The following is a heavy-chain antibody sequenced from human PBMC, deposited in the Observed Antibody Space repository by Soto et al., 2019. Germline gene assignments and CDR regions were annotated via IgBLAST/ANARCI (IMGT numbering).Heavy chain of an antibody. V-gene: IGHV1-69*04. Sequence: SVKVSCKASGGTFSSYTISWVRQAPGQGLEWMGRIIPILGIANYAQKFQGRVTITADKSTSTAYMELSSLRSEDTAVYYCAREDPVGGYSGYDYFDYWGQGTLVTVSS. CDR2: IIPILGIA. J-gene: IGHJ4*02. CDR1: GGTFSSYT. CDR3: AREDPVGGYSGYDYFDY. D-gene: IGHD5-12*01.